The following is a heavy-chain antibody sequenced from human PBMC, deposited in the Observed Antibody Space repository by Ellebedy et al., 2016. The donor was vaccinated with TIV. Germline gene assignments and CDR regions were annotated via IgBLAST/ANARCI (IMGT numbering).Heavy chain of an antibody. Sequence: SETLSLXXTVSGGSISSYYWGWIRQPPGKGLEWIGSIYYSGSTYYNPSLKSRVTISVDTSKNQFSLKLSSVTAADTAVYYCAGDPPQSYYYGMDVWGQGTTVTVSS. D-gene: IGHD3-10*01. J-gene: IGHJ6*02. CDR1: GGSISSYY. V-gene: IGHV4-39*01. CDR2: IYYSGST. CDR3: AGDPPQSYYYGMDV.